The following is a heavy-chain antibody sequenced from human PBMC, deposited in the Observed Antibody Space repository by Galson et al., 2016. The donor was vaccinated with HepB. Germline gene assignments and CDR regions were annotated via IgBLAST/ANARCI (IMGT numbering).Heavy chain of an antibody. CDR1: GFTFSDFG. V-gene: IGHV3-30*18. CDR2: TSHDGSSE. J-gene: IGHJ4*02. Sequence: SLRLSCAGAGFTFSDFGIHWVRQAPGKGLEWVAATSHDGSSEIYADYVKGRFTIFKDNSKNILYLQMNNLGAGDTAVYYCAKGVTGTFDYLLSQWGQGTLVTVSS. CDR3: AKGVTGTFDYLLSQ. D-gene: IGHD3-9*01.